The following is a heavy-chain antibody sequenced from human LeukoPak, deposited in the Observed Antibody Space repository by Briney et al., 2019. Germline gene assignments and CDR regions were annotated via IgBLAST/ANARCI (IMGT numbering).Heavy chain of an antibody. D-gene: IGHD3-16*01. CDR2: ISSSSSYI. CDR1: GFTFSSYS. CDR3: ARVRYDYVFLNAFDI. J-gene: IGHJ3*02. Sequence: GGSLRLSCAASGFTFSSYSMNWVRQAPGKGLEWVSSISSSSSYIYYADSVKGRFTISRDNAKNSLYLQMNSLRAEDTAVYYCARVRYDYVFLNAFDIWGQGTMVTVSS. V-gene: IGHV3-21*01.